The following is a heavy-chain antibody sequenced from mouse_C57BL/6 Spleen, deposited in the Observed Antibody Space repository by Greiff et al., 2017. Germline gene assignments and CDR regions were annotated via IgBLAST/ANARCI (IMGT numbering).Heavy chain of an antibody. D-gene: IGHD1-1*01. CDR2: IDPSDSYT. CDR3: ARITTVVYFDY. V-gene: IGHV1-59*01. Sequence: VQLQQPGAELVRPGTSVKLSCKASGYTFTSYWMHWVKQRPGQGLEWIGVIDPSDSYTNYNQKFKGKATLTVDTSSSTAYMQLSSLTSEDSAVYYCARITTVVYFDYWGQGTTLTVSS. J-gene: IGHJ2*01. CDR1: GYTFTSYW.